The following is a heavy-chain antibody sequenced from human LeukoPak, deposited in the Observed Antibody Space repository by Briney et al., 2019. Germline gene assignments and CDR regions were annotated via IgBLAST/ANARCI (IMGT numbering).Heavy chain of an antibody. Sequence: AGGSLRLSCAASGFTFSSYWMSWVRQAPGKGLEWVANIEQDGSEKYYVDSVKGRFTISRDNAKNSLYLQMNSLRAEDTAVYYCARDGIYSSSEFDYWGQGTLVTVSS. CDR1: GFTFSSYW. CDR2: IEQDGSEK. CDR3: ARDGIYSSSEFDY. V-gene: IGHV3-7*01. D-gene: IGHD6-6*01. J-gene: IGHJ4*02.